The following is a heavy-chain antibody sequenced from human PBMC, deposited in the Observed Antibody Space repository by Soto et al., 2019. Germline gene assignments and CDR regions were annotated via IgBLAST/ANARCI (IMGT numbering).Heavy chain of an antibody. Sequence: EVQLVESGGGLVQPGGSLRLSCAASGFTFSSYWMHWVRQAPGKGLVWVSHINTEGTSTSYTDSVKGRFTISRDNAKNTLYLQMNSLGAEDTALYYCAIDLTGSVFDYWGQGTLVTVSS. J-gene: IGHJ4*02. CDR2: INTEGTST. D-gene: IGHD7-27*01. CDR3: AIDLTGSVFDY. CDR1: GFTFSSYW. V-gene: IGHV3-74*01.